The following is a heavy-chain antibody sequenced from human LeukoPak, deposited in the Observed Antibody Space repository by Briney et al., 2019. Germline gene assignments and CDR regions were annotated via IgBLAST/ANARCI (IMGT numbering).Heavy chain of an antibody. CDR3: ASFLGVVVPAAMVY. V-gene: IGHV1-18*01. CDR1: GYTFTSYG. D-gene: IGHD2-2*01. Sequence: GASVKVSCKASGYTFTSYGISWVRQAPGQGLEWMGWISAYNGNTNYAQKLQGRVTMTTDTSTSTAYMELRSLRSDDTAVYYCASFLGVVVPAAMVYWGQGTLVTVSS. CDR2: ISAYNGNT. J-gene: IGHJ4*02.